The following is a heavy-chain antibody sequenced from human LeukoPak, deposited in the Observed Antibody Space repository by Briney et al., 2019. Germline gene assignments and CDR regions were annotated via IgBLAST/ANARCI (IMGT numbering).Heavy chain of an antibody. CDR2: IWYDGSNK. D-gene: IGHD6-13*01. CDR3: VRGQQPFDF. CDR1: GFTFSSYG. J-gene: IGHJ4*02. V-gene: IGHV3-33*01. Sequence: GGSLRLSCAASGFTFSSYGMHWVRQAPGKGLGWVAVIWYDGSNKYYADSVKGRFTISRDNSKNMLYLQMTSLRADDTAVYYCVRGQQPFDFWGQGTLVTVSS.